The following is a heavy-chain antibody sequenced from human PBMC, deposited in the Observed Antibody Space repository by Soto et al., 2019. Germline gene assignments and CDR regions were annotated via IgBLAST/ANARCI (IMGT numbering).Heavy chain of an antibody. CDR1: GGSVNIGTYY. Sequence: SETLSLTCTVPGGSVNIGTYYWGWIRQPPGKGLEWIGYIYYSGSTNYNPSLKSRVTISVDTSKNQFSLKLSSVTAADTAVYYCARVWGGAFDIWGQGTMVTVSS. CDR2: IYYSGST. CDR3: ARVWGGAFDI. D-gene: IGHD3-10*01. V-gene: IGHV4-61*01. J-gene: IGHJ3*02.